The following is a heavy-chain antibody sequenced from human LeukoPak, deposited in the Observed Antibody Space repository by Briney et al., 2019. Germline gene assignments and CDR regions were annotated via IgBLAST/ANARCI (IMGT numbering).Heavy chain of an antibody. V-gene: IGHV1-24*01. CDR2: FDPEDGET. Sequence: ASVKVSCKVSGYTLTELSMHWVRQAPGKGLEWMGGFDPEDGETIYAQKFQGRVTMTEDTSTDTAYMELSSLRSEDTAVYYCARGGLYSSSWSNDYWGQGTLVTVSS. J-gene: IGHJ4*02. CDR3: ARGGLYSSSWSNDY. CDR1: GYTLTELS. D-gene: IGHD6-13*01.